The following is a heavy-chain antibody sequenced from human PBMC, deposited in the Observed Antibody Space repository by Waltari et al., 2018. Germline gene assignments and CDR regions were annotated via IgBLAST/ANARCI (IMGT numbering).Heavy chain of an antibody. CDR1: GYSLTESA. CDR2: FDPEYGEV. CDR3: TRDRVGYCSGGTCYSRWFDP. Sequence: QVQLVQSGAEVKKPGASVKVSCRVSGYSLTESALHWVRQAPGKGLEWLGGFDPEYGEVVYAQEFQGRVTMTEDTSKDTAYMELSSLTYEDTAVYYCTRDRVGYCSGGTCYSRWFDPWGQGTLVTVSS. V-gene: IGHV1-24*01. D-gene: IGHD2-15*01. J-gene: IGHJ5*02.